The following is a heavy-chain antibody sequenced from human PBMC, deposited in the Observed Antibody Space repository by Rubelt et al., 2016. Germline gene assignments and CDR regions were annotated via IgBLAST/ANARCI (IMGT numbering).Heavy chain of an antibody. CDR3: AKASGDYDFSSSFDY. CDR2: ISYDGSNK. J-gene: IGHJ4*02. Sequence: VQLVESGGGLVKPGGSLRLSCAASGFTFSSYAMHWVRQAPGKGLEWVAVISYDGSNKYYADSVKGRFTISRHHSQNTLYLQMNSLRAEATAVYSCAKASGDYDFSSSFDYWGQGTLVTVSS. CDR1: GFTFSSYA. D-gene: IGHD3-3*01. V-gene: IGHV3-30*14.